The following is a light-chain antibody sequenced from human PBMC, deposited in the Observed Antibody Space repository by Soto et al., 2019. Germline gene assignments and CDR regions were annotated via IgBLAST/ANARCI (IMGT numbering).Light chain of an antibody. CDR3: QQRINWRFT. CDR2: DAS. CDR1: QSVSSY. J-gene: IGKJ3*01. Sequence: EIVLTQSPATLSLSPGERATLSCRASQSVSSYLACYQQKPGQAPRLLIYDASNRATGVPARFSGSGSGTDFALTISSPESEDATVYYCQQRINWRFTFGPGTKVDIK. V-gene: IGKV3-11*01.